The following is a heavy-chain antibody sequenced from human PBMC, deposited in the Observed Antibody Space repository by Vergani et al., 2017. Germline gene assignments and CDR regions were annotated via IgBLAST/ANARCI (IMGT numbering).Heavy chain of an antibody. CDR3: ERFGDYVWGSYRHLDY. J-gene: IGHJ4*02. V-gene: IGHV4-39*01. D-gene: IGHD3-16*02. CDR2: IYYSGST. CDR1: GGSISSSSYY. Sequence: QLQLQESGPGLVKPSETLSLTCTVSGGSISSSSYYWGWIRQPPGKGLEWIGSIYYSGSTYYNPSLKSRVTISVDTSKNQFSLKLSAVTAADPAVYYCERFGDYVWGSYRHLDYWGQGTLVTVSS.